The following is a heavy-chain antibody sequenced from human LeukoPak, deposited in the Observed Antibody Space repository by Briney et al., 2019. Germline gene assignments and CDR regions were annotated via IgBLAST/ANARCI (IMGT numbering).Heavy chain of an antibody. Sequence: PGGSLRLSCAASGFTFSSYSMNWVRQAPGKGLEWVSYISSSGSTIYYADSVKGRFTISRDNAKNSLYLQMNSLRAEDTAVYYCASTATGTGIAAAGNDYWGQGTLVTVSS. V-gene: IGHV3-48*04. CDR2: ISSSGSTI. D-gene: IGHD6-13*01. CDR1: GFTFSSYS. J-gene: IGHJ4*02. CDR3: ASTATGTGIAAAGNDY.